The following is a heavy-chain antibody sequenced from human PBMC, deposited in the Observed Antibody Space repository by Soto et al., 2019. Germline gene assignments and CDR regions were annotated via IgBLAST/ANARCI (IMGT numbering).Heavy chain of an antibody. CDR3: ESAIVVVVAATTEYNWFDP. V-gene: IGHV4-34*01. D-gene: IGHD2-15*01. J-gene: IGHJ5*02. CDR2: INHSGST. Sequence: SETLSLTCAVYGGSFSGYYWSWIRQPPGKGLEWIGEINHSGSTNYNPSLKSRVTISVDTSKNQFSLKLSSVTAADTAVYYCESAIVVVVAATTEYNWFDPWGQGTLVTVSS. CDR1: GGSFSGYY.